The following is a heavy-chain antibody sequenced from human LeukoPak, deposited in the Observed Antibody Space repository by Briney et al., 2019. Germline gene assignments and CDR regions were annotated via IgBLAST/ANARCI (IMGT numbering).Heavy chain of an antibody. V-gene: IGHV3-7*01. CDR1: GFRFNTYW. Sequence: GGSLRLSCAASGFRFNTYWMSWVRQAPGKGLEWVANIKQDGNEKYYADSVKGRFTISRDNAKNSLYLQMNSLRAEDTAVYYCARDLSGVTGYTYGRGIDYWGQGTLVTVSS. J-gene: IGHJ4*02. D-gene: IGHD5-18*01. CDR2: IKQDGNEK. CDR3: ARDLSGVTGYTYGRGIDY.